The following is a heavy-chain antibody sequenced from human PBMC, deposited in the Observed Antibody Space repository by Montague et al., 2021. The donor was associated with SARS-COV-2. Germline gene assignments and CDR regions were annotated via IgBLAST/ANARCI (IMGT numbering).Heavy chain of an antibody. D-gene: IGHD6-13*01. J-gene: IGHJ4*02. CDR3: ARQQAAARGAYFDY. CDR2: INHSGST. Sequence: SETLSLTCAVYGGSFSGYYWSWIRQPPGKGLEWIGEINHSGSTNYNPSLKSRVTISVDTSKNQFSLKLSSATAADTAVFYCARQQAAARGAYFDYWGQGTLVTVSS. V-gene: IGHV4-34*01. CDR1: GGSFSGYY.